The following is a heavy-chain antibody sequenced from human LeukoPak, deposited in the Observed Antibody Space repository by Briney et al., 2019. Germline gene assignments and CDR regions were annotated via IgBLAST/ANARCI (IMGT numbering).Heavy chain of an antibody. V-gene: IGHV1-46*01. J-gene: IGHJ4*02. CDR3: AREPGVNMYYFDY. CDR2: IDPSGGST. D-gene: IGHD1/OR15-1a*01. Sequence: ASVKVSCKASGYTLTSYKMPWVRQAPGKGLEGMGIIDPSGGSTSYAQKFQGRVTVTRDTSTSTVYMELSSLRSEDTAVYYCAREPGVNMYYFDYWGQGTLVTVSS. CDR1: GYTLTSYK.